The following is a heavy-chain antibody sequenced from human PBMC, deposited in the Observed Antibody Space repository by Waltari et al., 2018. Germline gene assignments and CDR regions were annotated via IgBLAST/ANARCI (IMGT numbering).Heavy chain of an antibody. CDR2: ISSSSTI. CDR1: GFTFSSYS. D-gene: IGHD4-4*01. J-gene: IGHJ4*02. V-gene: IGHV3-48*01. CDR3: ARDLGNYDY. Sequence: EVQLVESGGGLVQPGGSLRLSCAASGFTFSSYSMNWVRQAPGKGLEWVSYISSSSTIYYADSVKGRFTISRDNAKNSLYLQMNSLRAEDTAVYYCARDLGNYDYWGQGTLVTVSS.